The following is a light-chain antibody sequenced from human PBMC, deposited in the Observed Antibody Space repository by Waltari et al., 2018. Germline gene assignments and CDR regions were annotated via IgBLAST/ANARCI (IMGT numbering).Light chain of an antibody. CDR1: QCISSY. J-gene: IGKJ3*01. Sequence: DIQLTQSPSFLSASVGDRVTITCRATQCISSYFAWYQQKPGKAPKLLIYAASTLQSGVPSRFSGSGSGTEFTLTISSLQPEDFATYYCQQLDSYPFTFGPGTKVDIK. V-gene: IGKV1-9*01. CDR2: AAS. CDR3: QQLDSYPFT.